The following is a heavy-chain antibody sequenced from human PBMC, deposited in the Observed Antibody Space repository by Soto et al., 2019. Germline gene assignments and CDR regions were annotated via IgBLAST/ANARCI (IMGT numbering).Heavy chain of an antibody. V-gene: IGHV4-34*01. CDR3: ANLIVFHSSYYHYY. Sequence: SETLSLTCAVYGVPFGGYYWSWIRQSPGKGLEWIGEINHSGNTNYNPSLKSRVTMLVDTSKNQFSLSLSSVIAADTAVYYCANLIVFHSSYYHYYWGHVTLVTVSS. D-gene: IGHD1-26*01. CDR1: GVPFGGYY. CDR2: INHSGNT. J-gene: IGHJ4*01.